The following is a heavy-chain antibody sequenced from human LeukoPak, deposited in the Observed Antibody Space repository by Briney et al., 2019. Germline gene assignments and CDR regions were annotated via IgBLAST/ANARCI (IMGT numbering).Heavy chain of an antibody. CDR3: AKYGNSGWVIDN. J-gene: IGHJ4*02. Sequence: PSETLSLTCTVSGASIGSTYWTWIRQPPGKGLECIGYIYYTGATNYNPSLKSRVTISVDTSKNQFSLKMTSVTAADTAVYFCAKYGNSGWVIDNWGQGTLVTVSS. D-gene: IGHD6-19*01. CDR2: IYYTGAT. V-gene: IGHV4-59*08. CDR1: GASIGSTY.